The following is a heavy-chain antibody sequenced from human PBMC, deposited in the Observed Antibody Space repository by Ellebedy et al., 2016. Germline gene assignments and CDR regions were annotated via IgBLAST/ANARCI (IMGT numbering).Heavy chain of an antibody. CDR3: AGGDIY. V-gene: IGHV3-74*01. CDR2: INIDGSIT. J-gene: IGHJ4*02. CDR1: GFTFSSYW. Sequence: GESLKISXAASGFTFSSYWMHWVRQVPGKGLVWVSRINIDGSITNYADSVTGRFTISRDNAKNTLYLQMNNLSADDTAVYYCAGGDIYWGQGTLVTVSS. D-gene: IGHD3-16*01.